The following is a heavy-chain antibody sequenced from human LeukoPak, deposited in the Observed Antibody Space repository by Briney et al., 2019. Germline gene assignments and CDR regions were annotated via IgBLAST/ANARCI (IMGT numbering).Heavy chain of an antibody. CDR3: ARDLISTPYWELDY. V-gene: IGHV1-2*06. CDR2: INANSGDT. CDR1: GYTFAGYF. J-gene: IGHJ4*02. D-gene: IGHD1-26*01. Sequence: GASVKVSCKPSGYTFAGYFLHWVRQAPTQGLQWMGRINANSGDTDLAQDFQDRVTMTRDTSIYTAYMEPSSLTSDDTAIYYCARDLISTPYWELDYWGQGTLVAVSS.